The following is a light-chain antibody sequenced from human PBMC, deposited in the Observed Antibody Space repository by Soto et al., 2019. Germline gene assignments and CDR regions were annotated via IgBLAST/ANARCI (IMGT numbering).Light chain of an antibody. CDR3: AAWDHSLCGVV. Sequence: QSVLTQPASASGTPGQRVTISCSGSSSNIGSNYVFWYQHLPGTAPKLLIYRNNQRPSGVPDRFSGSKSGTSASLAISGLRSEDETDYYCAAWDHSLCGVVFGGGTKLTVL. CDR1: SSNIGSNY. J-gene: IGLJ2*01. CDR2: RNN. V-gene: IGLV1-47*01.